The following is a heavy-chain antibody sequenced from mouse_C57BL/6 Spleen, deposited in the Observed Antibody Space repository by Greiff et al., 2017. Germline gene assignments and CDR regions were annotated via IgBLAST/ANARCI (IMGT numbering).Heavy chain of an antibody. CDR3: ARSRSTMITTDYFDY. CDR2: ISSGSSTI. J-gene: IGHJ2*01. Sequence: EVKLVESGGGLVKPGGSLKLSCAASGFTFSDYGMHWVRQAPEKGLEWVAYISSGSSTIYYADTVKGRFTISRDNAKNTLFLQMTSLRSEDTAMYYCARSRSTMITTDYFDYWGQGPTRTVAS. D-gene: IGHD2-4*01. CDR1: GFTFSDYG. V-gene: IGHV5-17*01.